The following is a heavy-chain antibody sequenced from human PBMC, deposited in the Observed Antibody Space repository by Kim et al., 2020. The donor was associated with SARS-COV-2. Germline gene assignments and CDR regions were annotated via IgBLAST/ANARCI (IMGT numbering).Heavy chain of an antibody. J-gene: IGHJ6*02. D-gene: IGHD6-13*01. V-gene: IGHV1-46*01. Sequence: AQKFQGRETMTRDTSTSTGYMELSSLRSEDTAVYYCARVPHSSSFGMDVWGQGTTVTVSS. CDR3: ARVPHSSSFGMDV.